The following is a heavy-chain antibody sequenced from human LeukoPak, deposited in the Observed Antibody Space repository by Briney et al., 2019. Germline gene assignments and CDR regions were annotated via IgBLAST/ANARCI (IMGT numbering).Heavy chain of an antibody. J-gene: IGHJ5*02. CDR3: ARENRQTIYAPNWFDP. V-gene: IGHV4-39*07. D-gene: IGHD2/OR15-2a*01. Sequence: SETLPLTCTVSGGSISSSSYYWGWIRQPPGKGLEWIGSIYYSGSTYYNPSLKSRVTISVDTSKNQFSLKLSSVTAADTAVYYCARENRQTIYAPNWFDPWGQGTLVTVSS. CDR1: GGSISSSSYY. CDR2: IYYSGST.